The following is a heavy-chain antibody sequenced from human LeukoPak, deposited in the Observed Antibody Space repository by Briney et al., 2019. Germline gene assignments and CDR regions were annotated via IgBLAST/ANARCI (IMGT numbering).Heavy chain of an antibody. CDR3: ARGLSFGADAFDI. J-gene: IGHJ3*02. CDR1: GFTFSSYW. CDR2: IYTSGST. Sequence: GSLRLSCAASGFTFSSYWMSWIRQPAGKGLEWIGRIYTSGSTNYNPSLKSRVTISVDTSKNQFSLKLSSVTAADTAVYYCARGLSFGADAFDIWGQGTMVTVSS. V-gene: IGHV4-4*07. D-gene: IGHD3-3*01.